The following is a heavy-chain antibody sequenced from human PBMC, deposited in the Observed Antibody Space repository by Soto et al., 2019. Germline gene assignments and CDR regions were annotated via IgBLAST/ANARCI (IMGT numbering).Heavy chain of an antibody. CDR1: GFTCSSYA. Sequence: GGSLRLSCAAAGFTCSSYAMSWVRQAPGKGLEWVSAISGSGGSTYYADSVKGRFTISRDNSKNTLYLQMNSLRAEDTAVYYCAKDLSSSPDYWGQGTLVTVSS. J-gene: IGHJ4*02. D-gene: IGHD6-6*01. CDR3: AKDLSSSPDY. V-gene: IGHV3-23*01. CDR2: ISGSGGST.